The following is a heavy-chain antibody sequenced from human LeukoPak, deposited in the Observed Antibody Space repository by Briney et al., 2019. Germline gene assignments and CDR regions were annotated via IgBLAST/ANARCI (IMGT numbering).Heavy chain of an antibody. D-gene: IGHD2-15*01. CDR1: GDSISSGSYY. J-gene: IGHJ3*02. Sequence: PSETLSLTCIVSGDSISSGSYYWTWLRQPAGKGLEWIGRIRTSGNTNYSPSLKSRVTISRDTSKNQFSLKLSSVTAADTAVYYCASSGGRRDAFDIWGQGTVVTVSS. V-gene: IGHV4-61*02. CDR3: ASSGGRRDAFDI. CDR2: IRTSGNT.